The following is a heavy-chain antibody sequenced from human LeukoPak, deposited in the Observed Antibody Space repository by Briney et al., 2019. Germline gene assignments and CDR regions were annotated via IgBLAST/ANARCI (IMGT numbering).Heavy chain of an antibody. J-gene: IGHJ5*02. Sequence: PGGSLRLSCAASGFIFSGYAMAWVRQAPGKGLEWVSGISGSGGNTYYADSVKGRFTISRDNSKNTLYLQMNSLRAEDTAVYYCAKSRGYDILTGARNWFDPWGQGTLVTVSS. CDR3: AKSRGYDILTGARNWFDP. CDR1: GFIFSGYA. V-gene: IGHV3-23*01. CDR2: ISGSGGNT. D-gene: IGHD3-9*01.